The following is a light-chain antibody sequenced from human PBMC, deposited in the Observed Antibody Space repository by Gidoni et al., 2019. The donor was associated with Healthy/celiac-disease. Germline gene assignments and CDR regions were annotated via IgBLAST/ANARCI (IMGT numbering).Light chain of an antibody. Sequence: QSALTQPPSASGSPGQSVTISCTGTSSDVGGYNYVSWYQQHPGKAPKLMLYEVSKRPSGVPDRFSGSKSGNMASLTVSGLQAEDEADYYCSSYAGSNNLKVFGTGTKVTVL. CDR2: EVS. CDR1: SSDVGGYNY. J-gene: IGLJ1*01. V-gene: IGLV2-8*01. CDR3: SSYAGSNNLKV.